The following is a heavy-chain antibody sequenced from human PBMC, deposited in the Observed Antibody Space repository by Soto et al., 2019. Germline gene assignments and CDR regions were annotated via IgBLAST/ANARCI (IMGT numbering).Heavy chain of an antibody. CDR3: PPHPFDY. J-gene: IGHJ4*01. V-gene: IGHV3-15*01. CDR1: GFTFSNAW. CDR2: IKSKPDGGTT. Sequence: EVQLVESGGGLVKPGGSLRLSCAASGFTFSNAWMSWVRQAPGKGLEWVGRIKSKPDGGTTDYAAPVKGRFTISRDDSKNTLYLQMNSLKTDDTAVYYCPPHPFDYWGHGTLVPVS.